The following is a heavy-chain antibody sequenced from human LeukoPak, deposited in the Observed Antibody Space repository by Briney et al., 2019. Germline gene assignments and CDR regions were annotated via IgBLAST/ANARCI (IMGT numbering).Heavy chain of an antibody. CDR2: IRYDGSNK. D-gene: IGHD4-17*01. V-gene: IGHV3-30*02. Sequence: PGGSLRLSCAASGFTFSSYGMHWVRQAPGKGLEWVALIRYDGSNKYYADSVKGRFTISRDNSKNTLYLQMNSLRAEDTAVYYCAKVGYGDYAESSYWGQGTLVTVSS. CDR1: GFTFSSYG. J-gene: IGHJ4*02. CDR3: AKVGYGDYAESSY.